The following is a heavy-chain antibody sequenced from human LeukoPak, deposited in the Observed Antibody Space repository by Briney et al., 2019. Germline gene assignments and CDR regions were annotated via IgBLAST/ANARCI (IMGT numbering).Heavy chain of an antibody. CDR3: ARGGTTFEH. V-gene: IGHV3-7*01. CDR2: IKYDGSEK. CDR1: GFTFSRYW. Sequence: QTGGSLRLSCAASGFTFSRYWMIWVRQAPGKGLEWVANIKYDGSEKYYVDSVKGRFTISRDNAKNSLYLQMNSLRAEDTAVYYCARGGTTFEHWGQGTLVTVSS. D-gene: IGHD1-1*01. J-gene: IGHJ4*02.